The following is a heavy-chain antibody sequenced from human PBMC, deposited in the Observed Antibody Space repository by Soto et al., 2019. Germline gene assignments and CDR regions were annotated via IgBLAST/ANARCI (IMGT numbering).Heavy chain of an antibody. D-gene: IGHD1-26*01. V-gene: IGHV3-48*03. CDR2: IDTSGSPI. CDR1: GFAFRIYE. J-gene: IGHJ5*02. Sequence: EVHLVESGGGLVQPGGSLRLSCSASGFAFRIYEMDWVRQAPGKGLEWVSYIDTSGSPIYYADTVEGRFTISRDNTKNSLYLHMSSLRVEDTAVYYCVRELELRGASFDPWGKGTLVTVPS. CDR3: VRELELRGASFDP.